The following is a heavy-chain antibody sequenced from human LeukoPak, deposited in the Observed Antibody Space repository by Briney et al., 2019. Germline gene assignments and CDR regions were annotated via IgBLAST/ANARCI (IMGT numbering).Heavy chain of an antibody. CDR2: IYYSGST. Sequence: PSETLSLTCTVSGGSISSSSYYWGWIRQPPGKGLEWIGSIYYSGSTYYNPSLKSRVTISVDTSKNQFSLKLSSVTAADTAVYYCARRTGDGSGSHWGQGTLVTVSS. D-gene: IGHD3-10*01. V-gene: IGHV4-39*01. J-gene: IGHJ4*02. CDR1: GGSISSSSYY. CDR3: ARRTGDGSGSH.